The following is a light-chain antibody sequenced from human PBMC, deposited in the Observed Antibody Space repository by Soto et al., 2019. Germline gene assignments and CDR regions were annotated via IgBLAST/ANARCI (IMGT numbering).Light chain of an antibody. J-gene: IGKJ4*01. V-gene: IGKV1-39*01. CDR2: GAS. CDR1: QGISRD. Sequence: DIPMTQSPSSLSASVGDRVTITCRASQGISRDLNWYQQKPGQAPNLLIYGASGLQTGVPSRFSGSGSGTDFTLTISSLQPEDFATYFCQQSSSTPATFGGGTKVEI. CDR3: QQSSSTPAT.